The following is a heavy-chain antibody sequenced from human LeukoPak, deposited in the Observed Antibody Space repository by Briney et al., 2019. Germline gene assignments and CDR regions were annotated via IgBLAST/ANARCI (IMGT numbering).Heavy chain of an antibody. CDR3: ARATSGYSSGWYNWFDP. J-gene: IGHJ5*02. CDR1: GGSISSNY. D-gene: IGHD6-19*01. CDR2: TYYSGST. V-gene: IGHV4-59*08. Sequence: SETLSLTCTVSGGSISSNYWSWIRQPPGKGLEWIGYTYYSGSTNYNPSLKGRVTISVDTSKNQFSLKLSSVTAADTAVYYCARATSGYSSGWYNWFDPWGQGTLVTVSS.